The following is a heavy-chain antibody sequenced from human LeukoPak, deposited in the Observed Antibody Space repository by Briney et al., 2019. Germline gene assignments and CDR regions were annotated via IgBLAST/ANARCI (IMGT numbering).Heavy chain of an antibody. V-gene: IGHV3-9*01. D-gene: IGHD2-2*01. CDR3: AKAVPATNYFDL. CDR2: ISWNSITK. Sequence: GGSLRLSCEASGFTLGDYSMHWVRQRPGEGLEWVSDISWNSITKRYADPVRGRFTISRDNAKNSLYLQMRSLRPEDTAFYYCAKAVPATNYFDLWGRGTLVTVSS. J-gene: IGHJ4*02. CDR1: GFTLGDYS.